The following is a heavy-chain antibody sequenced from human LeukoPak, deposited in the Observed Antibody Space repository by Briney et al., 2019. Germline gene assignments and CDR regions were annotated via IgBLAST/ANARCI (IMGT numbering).Heavy chain of an antibody. D-gene: IGHD4-17*01. V-gene: IGHV4-59*01. CDR3: ATGDDYGDSRGAFDI. Sequence: SETLSLTCTVSGGSISDYSWTWIRQPPGKGLEWIGNISYIGSTNYSPSLKSRVTISIDTSKSQFSLKLSSVTAADTAVYYCATGDDYGDSRGAFDIWGRGTMVTVSS. J-gene: IGHJ3*02. CDR2: ISYIGST. CDR1: GGSISDYS.